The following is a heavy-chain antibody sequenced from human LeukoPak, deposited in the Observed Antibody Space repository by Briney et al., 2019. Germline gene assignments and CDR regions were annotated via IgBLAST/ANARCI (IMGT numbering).Heavy chain of an antibody. J-gene: IGHJ4*02. Sequence: PETLSLTCALSGGSLSISNWWSWVRQPPGKGLEWIGEIYHSGSTNYNPSLKSRVTISVDTSKNQFSLKLSSVTAADTAVYYCARLAQDFYYWGQGTLVTVSS. CDR3: ARLAQDFYY. CDR1: GGSLSISNW. CDR2: IYHSGST. V-gene: IGHV4-4*03.